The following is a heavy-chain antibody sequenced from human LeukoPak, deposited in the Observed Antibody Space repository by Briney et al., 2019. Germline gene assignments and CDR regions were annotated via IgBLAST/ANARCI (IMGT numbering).Heavy chain of an antibody. Sequence: ASVKVSCKASGGTFSSYAISWVRQAPGQGLEWMGGIIPIFGTANYAQKLQGRVTMTTDTSTSTAYMELRSLRSDDTAVYYCARRGYSYGYLAFDYYYMDVWGKGTTVTVSS. V-gene: IGHV1-69*05. J-gene: IGHJ6*03. CDR3: ARRGYSYGYLAFDYYYMDV. D-gene: IGHD5-18*01. CDR1: GGTFSSYA. CDR2: IIPIFGTA.